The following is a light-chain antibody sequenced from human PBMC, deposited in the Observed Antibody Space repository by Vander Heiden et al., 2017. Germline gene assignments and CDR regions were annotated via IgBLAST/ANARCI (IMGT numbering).Light chain of an antibody. CDR3: QQEDNLPCT. CDR1: QDISNY. J-gene: IGKJ2*02. Sequence: DIQMTQSPSSLSASVGDRVTITCQASQDISNYLNWYQQKPGKAPKLLIYDASNLETGVPSRFSGSGSGTDFTFTISSLQPEDFATYYCQQEDNLPCTFGQGTKMXIK. V-gene: IGKV1-33*01. CDR2: DAS.